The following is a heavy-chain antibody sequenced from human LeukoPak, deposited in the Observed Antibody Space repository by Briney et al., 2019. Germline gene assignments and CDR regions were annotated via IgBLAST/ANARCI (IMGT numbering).Heavy chain of an antibody. J-gene: IGHJ4*02. V-gene: IGHV1-46*01. D-gene: IGHD5-12*01. CDR1: GYTFTSYY. CDR2: INPSGGST. CDR3: ASLSGYEHFFDY. Sequence: ASVKVSCKASGYTFTSYYMHWVRQAPGQGLEWMGIINPSGGSTSYAQKFRGRVTMTRDTSTSTVYMELSSLRSEDTAVYYCASLSGYEHFFDYWGQGTLVTVSS.